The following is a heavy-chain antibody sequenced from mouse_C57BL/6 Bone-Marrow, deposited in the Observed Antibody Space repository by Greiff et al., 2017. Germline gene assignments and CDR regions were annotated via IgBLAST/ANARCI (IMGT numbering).Heavy chain of an antibody. CDR1: GYTFTSYG. V-gene: IGHV1-81*01. D-gene: IGHD1-1*01. Sequence: QVQLQQSGAELARPGASVKLSCKASGYTFTSYGISWVKQRTGQGLEWIGEIYPRSGNTYYNEKFKGKATLTADKSSSTAYMYLRSLTSEDSAVYFCASPYYCGSSAWFAYWGQGTLVTVSA. CDR3: ASPYYCGSSAWFAY. J-gene: IGHJ3*01. CDR2: IYPRSGNT.